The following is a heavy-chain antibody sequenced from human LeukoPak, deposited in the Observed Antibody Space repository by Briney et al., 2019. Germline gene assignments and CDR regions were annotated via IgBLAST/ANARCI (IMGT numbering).Heavy chain of an antibody. CDR2: IYYSGST. CDR3: ARHSSGWYDY. V-gene: IGHV4-39*01. D-gene: IGHD6-19*01. J-gene: IGHJ4*02. CDR1: GGSISSSSYY. Sequence: SETLSLTCTVSGGSISSSSYYWGWIRQPPGKGLEWIGSIYYSGSTYYNPSLKSRVTISVDTSKNQFSLRLSSVTAADTAVYYCARHSSGWYDYWGQGTLVTVSS.